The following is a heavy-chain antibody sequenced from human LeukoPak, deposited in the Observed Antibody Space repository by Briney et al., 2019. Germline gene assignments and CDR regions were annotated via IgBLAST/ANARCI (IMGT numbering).Heavy chain of an antibody. V-gene: IGHV4-61*01. Sequence: SETLSLTCTVSGGSISSSSYYWGWIRQPPGKGLEWIGYIYYSGSTNYNPSLKSRVTISVDTSKNQFSLKLSSVTAADTAVYYCAREPARYYHDSSGYHWGQGTLVTVSS. D-gene: IGHD3-22*01. CDR1: GGSISSSSYY. CDR3: AREPARYYHDSSGYH. CDR2: IYYSGST. J-gene: IGHJ5*02.